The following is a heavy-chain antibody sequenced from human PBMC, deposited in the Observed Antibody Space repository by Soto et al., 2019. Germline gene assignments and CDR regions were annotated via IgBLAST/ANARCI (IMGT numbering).Heavy chain of an antibody. J-gene: IGHJ3*02. CDR2: LYYSGNT. CDR1: GGSITTGGRY. Sequence: QVRLQAWGPGLVKPSQTLSLKCSVSGGSITTGGRYWSCIRQLPGKALEWIGDLYYSGNTYYNASLKSGVTGSVEAAKNQFSLKLSSVTAADTAVYYCGQALVFTGGDGFDSWGQGRLVTVSS. D-gene: IGHD1-1*01. CDR3: GQALVFTGGDGFDS. V-gene: IGHV4-31*02.